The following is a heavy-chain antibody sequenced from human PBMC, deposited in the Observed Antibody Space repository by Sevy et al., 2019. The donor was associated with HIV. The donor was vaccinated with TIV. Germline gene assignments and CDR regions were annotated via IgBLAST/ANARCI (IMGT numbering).Heavy chain of an antibody. Sequence: GGSLRLSCEVSGFNFRSYWMSWVRQAPGKGLEWVANIKHDGSEQYYLDSVKGRFTVSRDNGKNSLYLQMTSLRVEDAAVYYCARERQEKDESGAKFDYWGRGTLVTVSS. CDR1: GFNFRSYW. J-gene: IGHJ4*02. CDR3: ARERQEKDESGAKFDY. CDR2: IKHDGSEQ. V-gene: IGHV3-7*01. D-gene: IGHD3-10*01.